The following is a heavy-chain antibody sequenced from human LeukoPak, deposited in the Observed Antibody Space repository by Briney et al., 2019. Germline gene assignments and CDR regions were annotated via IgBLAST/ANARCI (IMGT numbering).Heavy chain of an antibody. Sequence: ASVKVPCKASGYTFTSYDINWVRQATGQGLEWMGWMNPSSGNTGYARKFQGRVTITRNTSISTAYMELSSLRSEDTAVYYCARVAAAGTLYRKDFDYWGQGTLVTVSS. CDR3: ARVAAAGTLYRKDFDY. D-gene: IGHD6-13*01. CDR2: MNPSSGNT. CDR1: GYTFTSYD. V-gene: IGHV1-8*03. J-gene: IGHJ4*02.